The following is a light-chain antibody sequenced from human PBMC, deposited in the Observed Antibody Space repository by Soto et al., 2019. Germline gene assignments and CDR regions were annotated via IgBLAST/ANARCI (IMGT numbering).Light chain of an antibody. CDR1: SSDVGGYNY. CDR2: EVT. Sequence: QSALTQPPSASGSPGQSVTISCTGTSSDVGGYNYVSWYQQHPGKAPKLMMYEVTKRPSGVSNRFSGSKSGNTASLTISGLQAEDEADYYCSSYTSSSTVVFGGGTKVTVL. V-gene: IGLV2-14*01. CDR3: SSYTSSSTVV. J-gene: IGLJ2*01.